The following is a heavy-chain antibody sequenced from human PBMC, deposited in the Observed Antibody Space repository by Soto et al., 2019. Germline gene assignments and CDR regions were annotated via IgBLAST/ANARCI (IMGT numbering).Heavy chain of an antibody. Sequence: GGSLRLSCEASGFTFSANWMSWVRQAPGKGLQWVANIKRDGSEKYYVDSVKGRFIISRDNTKNSLYLQMNSLRVDDTAVYYCAREQDWFDPWGQGTLVTVSS. CDR2: IKRDGSEK. CDR1: GFTFSANW. J-gene: IGHJ5*02. CDR3: AREQDWFDP. V-gene: IGHV3-7*01.